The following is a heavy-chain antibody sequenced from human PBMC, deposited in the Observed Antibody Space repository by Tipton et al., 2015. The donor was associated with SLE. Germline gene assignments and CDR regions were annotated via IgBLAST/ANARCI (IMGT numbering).Heavy chain of an antibody. CDR3: ARLRFCSEDVCYTGIDS. J-gene: IGHJ4*02. D-gene: IGHD2-8*01. CDR1: GGSITSHY. Sequence: GLVKPSETLSLACSVSGGSITSHYWTWIRQSPGKELEWLAYVSYTGSATYNPSLRSRVSISLDTSENQFSLKVTSVTAADTAVYYCARLRFCSEDVCYTGIDSWGQGTLVTVSS. CDR2: VSYTGSA. V-gene: IGHV4-59*08.